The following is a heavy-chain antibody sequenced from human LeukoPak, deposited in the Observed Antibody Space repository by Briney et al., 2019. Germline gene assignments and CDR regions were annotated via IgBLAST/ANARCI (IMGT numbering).Heavy chain of an antibody. CDR2: IYTSGST. D-gene: IGHD6-6*01. CDR1: GGSISSGSYY. J-gene: IGHJ5*02. V-gene: IGHV4-61*02. Sequence: SETLSLTCTVSGGSISSGSYYWSWIRQPAGKGLEWIGRIYTSGSTNYNPSLKSRVTKSVDTSKNQFSLKLSSVTAADTAVYYCARDVEYSSSVSPWGQGTLVTVSS. CDR3: ARDVEYSSSVSP.